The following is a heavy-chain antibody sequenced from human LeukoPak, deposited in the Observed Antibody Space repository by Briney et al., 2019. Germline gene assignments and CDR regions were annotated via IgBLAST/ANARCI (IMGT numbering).Heavy chain of an antibody. CDR2: IYPGDSDT. CDR1: GYSFTSYW. D-gene: IGHD3-10*01. V-gene: IGHV5-51*01. Sequence: GESLKISCKGSGYSFTSYWIGWVRPMPGKGLEWMGIIYPGDSDTRYSPSFQGQVTISADKSISTAYLQWGSLKASDTAMYYCARHLSGPGSGGDYWGQGTLVTVSS. J-gene: IGHJ4*02. CDR3: ARHLSGPGSGGDY.